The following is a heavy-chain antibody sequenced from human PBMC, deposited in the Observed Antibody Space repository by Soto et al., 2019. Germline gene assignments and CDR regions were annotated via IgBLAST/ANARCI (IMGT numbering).Heavy chain of an antibody. CDR1: GFTVSSNY. Sequence: PGGSLRLSCAASGFTVSSNYMSWVRQAPGKGLEWVSVIYSGGSTYYADSVRGRFTISRDNAKNSLYLQMNSLRAEDTAVYYCARELDGIDVWGQGTTVTVSS. V-gene: IGHV3-53*01. J-gene: IGHJ6*02. CDR2: IYSGGST. CDR3: ARELDGIDV.